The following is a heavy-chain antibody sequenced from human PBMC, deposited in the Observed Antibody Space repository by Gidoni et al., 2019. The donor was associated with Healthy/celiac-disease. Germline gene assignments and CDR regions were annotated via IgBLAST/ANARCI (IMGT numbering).Heavy chain of an antibody. CDR1: GFTFSSYA. V-gene: IGHV3-30*01. CDR2: ISYDGSNK. Sequence: QVQLVESGGGVVQPGRSLRLSCAASGFTFSSYAMHWVRQAPGKGLEWVAVISYDGSNKYSADSVKGRFTISRDNSKNMLYLQMNSLRAEDTAVYYCAREYYDFWSGYHNYMGNYFDYWGQGTLVTVSS. D-gene: IGHD3-3*01. J-gene: IGHJ4*02. CDR3: AREYYDFWSGYHNYMGNYFDY.